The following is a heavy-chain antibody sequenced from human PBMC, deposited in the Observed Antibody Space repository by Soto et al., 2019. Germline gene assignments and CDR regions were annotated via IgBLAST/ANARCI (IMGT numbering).Heavy chain of an antibody. D-gene: IGHD2-15*01. CDR2: ISYSGST. CDR3: AIHDKYCSGGSCYYVWFDP. Sequence: SETLSLTCTVSGGSISSYYWSWIRQPPGKGLEWIGYISYSGSTNYNPSLKSRVTMSVDTSKNQFSLKLSSVTAADTAIYYCAIHDKYCSGGSCYYVWFDPWGQGTLVTVSS. CDR1: GGSISSYY. V-gene: IGHV4-59*08. J-gene: IGHJ5*02.